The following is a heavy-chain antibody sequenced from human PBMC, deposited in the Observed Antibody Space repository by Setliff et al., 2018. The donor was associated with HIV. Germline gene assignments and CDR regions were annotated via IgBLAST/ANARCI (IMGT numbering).Heavy chain of an antibody. V-gene: IGHV1-18*01. Sequence: GASVKVSCKASGYPFSGYGISWVRQAPGQGLEWMGWISAYSGDTNYAQKFQGRLTMTTDTSTSTAYMELRSLRSDDTAMYYCATTPYHYDSSSYYLAYWGQGTLVTVSS. CDR2: ISAYSGDT. CDR1: GYPFSGYG. CDR3: ATTPYHYDSSSYYLAY. J-gene: IGHJ4*02. D-gene: IGHD3-22*01.